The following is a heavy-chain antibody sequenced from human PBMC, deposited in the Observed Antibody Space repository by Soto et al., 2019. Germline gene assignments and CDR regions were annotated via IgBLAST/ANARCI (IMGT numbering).Heavy chain of an antibody. D-gene: IGHD3-9*01. CDR3: ARKLRYFDWLLLSWFDH. J-gene: IGHJ5*02. Sequence: QVQLQQWGAGLLKPSETLSLTCAVYGGSFSGYYWSWIRKPPGKVLEWIGEINHSGSTHYNPSLKSRVTMSLDTSKNQFSLKLSSVTAADTAVYYCARKLRYFDWLLLSWFDHWGQGTLVTVSS. CDR1: GGSFSGYY. V-gene: IGHV4-34*01. CDR2: INHSGST.